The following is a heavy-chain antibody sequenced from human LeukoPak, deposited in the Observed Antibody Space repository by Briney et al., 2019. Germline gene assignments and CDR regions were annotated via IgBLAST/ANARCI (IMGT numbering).Heavy chain of an antibody. J-gene: IGHJ6*03. D-gene: IGHD5/OR15-5a*01. CDR1: VFIFSRCW. Sequence: GGSLRLSCAASVFIFSRCWMSGVRQAPGKGLEWVANIKQDGSEKYYVDSVKGRFTISRGNAKNSLYLQMNSLRAEDTAVYYCATPPFYASLYYYIDVWGKGTTVTVSS. CDR2: IKQDGSEK. V-gene: IGHV3-7*01. CDR3: ATPPFYASLYYYIDV.